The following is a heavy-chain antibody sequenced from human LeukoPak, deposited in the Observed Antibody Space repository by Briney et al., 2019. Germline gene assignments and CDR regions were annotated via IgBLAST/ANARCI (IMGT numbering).Heavy chain of an antibody. J-gene: IGHJ4*02. CDR2: IYSGGST. V-gene: IGHV3-53*01. CDR3: ARVSRGPHPYYYDSSGYMDY. Sequence: PGGSLRLSCAASGFTGSSNYMSWVRQVPGKGLEWVSVIYSGGSTYYADSVKGRFTISRDNSKNTLYLQMNSLRAEDTAVYYCARVSRGPHPYYYDSSGYMDYWGQGTLVTVSS. CDR1: GFTGSSNY. D-gene: IGHD3-22*01.